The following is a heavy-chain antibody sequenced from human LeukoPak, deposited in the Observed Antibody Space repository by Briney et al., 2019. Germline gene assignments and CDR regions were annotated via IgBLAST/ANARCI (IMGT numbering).Heavy chain of an antibody. Sequence: GGSLRLSCAASGFTFSSYWMHWVRQAPGKGLVWVSRINTDGSSTSFADSVKGRFTISRDNAKNTLYLQMNSLRAEDTAVYYCARDEEGDYGPYFDYWGQGTLVTVSS. V-gene: IGHV3-74*01. CDR2: INTDGSST. CDR1: GFTFSSYW. D-gene: IGHD4-17*01. CDR3: ARDEEGDYGPYFDY. J-gene: IGHJ4*02.